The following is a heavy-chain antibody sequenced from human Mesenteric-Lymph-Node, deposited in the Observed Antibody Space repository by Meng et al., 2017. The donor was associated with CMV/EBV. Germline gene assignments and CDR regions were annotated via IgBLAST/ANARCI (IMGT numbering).Heavy chain of an antibody. Sequence: WAASGFTFSNSFINWVRQAPGKGLEWVSNISPSGDDAYYADSVKGRFTISRDNSKNTLYLQMNSLGAEDTATYYCARRMTAPGPNFDYWGHGTLVTVSS. V-gene: IGHV3-23*01. CDR2: ISPSGDDA. CDR3: ARRMTAPGPNFDY. J-gene: IGHJ4*01. CDR1: GFTFSNSF. D-gene: IGHD6-13*01.